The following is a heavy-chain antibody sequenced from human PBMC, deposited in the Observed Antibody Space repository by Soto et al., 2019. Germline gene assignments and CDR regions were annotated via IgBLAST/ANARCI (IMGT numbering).Heavy chain of an antibody. D-gene: IGHD2-8*02. CDR3: SGCIGGACHQNYGMDV. CDR1: GFTFSSCT. CDR2: ISPSTSHI. J-gene: IGHJ6*02. V-gene: IGHV3-21*01. Sequence: EVHLVESGGGLVKPGGSLRLSCAVSGFTFSSCTMNWVRQAPGKGLEWVSSISPSTSHIYYADSVKGRFTISRDNAKNSLFLQINSLRAEDTAVYYCSGCIGGACHQNYGMDVWGQGTTVTVSS.